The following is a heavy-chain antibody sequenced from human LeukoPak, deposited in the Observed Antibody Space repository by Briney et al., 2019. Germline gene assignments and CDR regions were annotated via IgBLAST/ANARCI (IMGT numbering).Heavy chain of an antibody. Sequence: PGRSLRLSCAASGFTFSSYGMHWVRQAPGKGLEWVAVIWNDGSNKYYADSVKGRFTISGDNSKNTLYLQMNSLRAEDTAVYYCARDFRGVDYWGQGTLVTVSS. CDR2: IWNDGSNK. J-gene: IGHJ4*02. CDR3: ARDFRGVDY. V-gene: IGHV3-33*01. CDR1: GFTFSSYG.